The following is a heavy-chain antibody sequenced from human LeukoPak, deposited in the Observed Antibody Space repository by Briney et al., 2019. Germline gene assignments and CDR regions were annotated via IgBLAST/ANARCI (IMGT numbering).Heavy chain of an antibody. CDR1: GGSISSGGYY. CDR3: ARNSHNYDFWSGYYYYYMDV. V-gene: IGHV4-31*03. CDR2: IYYSGST. D-gene: IGHD3-3*01. Sequence: SQTLSLTCTVSGGSISSGGYYWSWIRQHPGQGLEWIGYIYYSGSTYYNPSLKSRVTISVDTSKNQFSLKLSSVTAADTAVYYCARNSHNYDFWSGYYYYYMDVWGKGTTVTVSS. J-gene: IGHJ6*03.